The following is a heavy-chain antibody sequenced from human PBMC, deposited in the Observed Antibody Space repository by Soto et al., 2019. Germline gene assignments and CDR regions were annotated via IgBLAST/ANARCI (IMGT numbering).Heavy chain of an antibody. CDR1: GGDINTFNNFA. D-gene: IGHD2-8*02. CDR3: ARDGGVALGTAKV. V-gene: IGHV1-69*01. J-gene: IGHJ4*02. Sequence: QGQLVQSGAEVKEPGSSVKVSCQAAGGDINTFNNFAITWVRQAHGQGLEWLGGIIPIRGTTSYAQNFQGRVTITVDSSTKTSFMELSDLTSDDTAVYYGARDGGVALGTAKVWGQGALVTVS. CDR2: IIPIRGTT.